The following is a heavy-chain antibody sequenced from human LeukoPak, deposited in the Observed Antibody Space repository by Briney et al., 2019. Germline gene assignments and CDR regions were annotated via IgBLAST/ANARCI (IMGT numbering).Heavy chain of an antibody. CDR2: INHSGST. CDR1: GGSFSGYY. V-gene: IGHV4-34*01. CDR3: AKDGFERGDDTDYMDV. Sequence: SETLSLTCAVYGGSFSGYYWSWIRQPPGKGLEWIGEINHSGSTNYNPSLKSRVTISVDTSKNQSSLKLSSVTAADTAVYYCAKDGFERGDDTDYMDVWGKGTTVTVSS. J-gene: IGHJ6*03. D-gene: IGHD3-22*01.